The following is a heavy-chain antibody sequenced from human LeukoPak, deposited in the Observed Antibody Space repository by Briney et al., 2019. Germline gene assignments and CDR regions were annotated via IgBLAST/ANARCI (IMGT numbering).Heavy chain of an antibody. CDR1: GFTFSSHW. CDR2: IKYDGSEK. V-gene: IGHV3-7*01. J-gene: IGHJ4*02. CDR3: VRDYAWGTYDPDY. Sequence: PGGSLRLSCAASGFTFSSHWMSWFRQTPGKGLEWVGNIKYDGSEKYYVDSVKGRFTISRDNAENSLFLQMNSLRAEDTAVYYCVRDYAWGTYDPDYWGQGTLVTVTS. D-gene: IGHD3-16*01.